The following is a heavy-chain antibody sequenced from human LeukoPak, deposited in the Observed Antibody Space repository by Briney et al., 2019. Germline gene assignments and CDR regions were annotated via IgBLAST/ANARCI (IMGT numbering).Heavy chain of an antibody. J-gene: IGHJ6*03. D-gene: IGHD6-6*01. CDR3: ARDVAARPSQDYYYYYYMDV. Sequence: SETLSLTCTVSGGSISSGDYYWSWIRQPPGKGLEWIGYIYYSGSTYYNPSLKSRLTISVDTSNNQFSLKLSSVTAADTAVYYCARDVAARPSQDYYYYYYMDVWGKGTTVTVSS. CDR2: IYYSGST. CDR1: GGSISSGDYY. V-gene: IGHV4-30-4*08.